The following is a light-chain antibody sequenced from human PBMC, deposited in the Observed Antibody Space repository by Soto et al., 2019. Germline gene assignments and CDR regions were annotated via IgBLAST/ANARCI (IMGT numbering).Light chain of an antibody. CDR3: QPYGSSLFT. V-gene: IGKV3-20*01. CDR1: QSVSSSY. CDR2: GAS. J-gene: IGKJ3*01. Sequence: EIVLTQSPGTLSLSPGERATLSCRASQSVSSSYLAWYQQKPGQAPRLLIYGASSRATGIPDRFSGSGSGTDFTLTSSRLEPEDFAVYYCQPYGSSLFTFGPGTKVDIK.